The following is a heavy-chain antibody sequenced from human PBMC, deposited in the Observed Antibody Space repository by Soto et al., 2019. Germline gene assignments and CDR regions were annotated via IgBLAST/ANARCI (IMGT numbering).Heavy chain of an antibody. CDR3: AREPATAKPEGVDF. J-gene: IGHJ4*02. V-gene: IGHV1-2*02. D-gene: IGHD1-1*01. Sequence: ASVKVSCKASGYTFSDYYIHWVRQAPGQGLEWMGWINPNSGGTKYAPKFQGGVTMTRDTSITTAYMELSRLRSGDTAVYYCAREPATAKPEGVDFWGQGTLVTISS. CDR1: GYTFSDYY. CDR2: INPNSGGT.